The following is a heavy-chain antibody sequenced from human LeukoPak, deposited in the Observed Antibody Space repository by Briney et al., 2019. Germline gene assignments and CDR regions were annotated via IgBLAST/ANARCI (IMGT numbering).Heavy chain of an antibody. CDR3: ARGRYDYVWGSYRSVDY. Sequence: SETLSLTCTVSGGSINNGGYYWSWIRQHPGKGLEWIGSIYYSGSTYYNPSLKSRVTISVDTSKNQFSLKLSSVTAADTAVYYCARGRYDYVWGSYRSVDYWGQGTLVTVSS. D-gene: IGHD3-16*02. V-gene: IGHV4-39*07. CDR1: GGSINNGGYY. CDR2: IYYSGST. J-gene: IGHJ4*02.